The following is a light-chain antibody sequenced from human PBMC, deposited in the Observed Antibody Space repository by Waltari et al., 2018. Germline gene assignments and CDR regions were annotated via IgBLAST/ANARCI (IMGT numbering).Light chain of an antibody. V-gene: IGLV1-40*01. J-gene: IGLJ3*02. CDR1: SSNIGAGHD. CDR3: QSFDIRLSGGVV. CDR2: GNN. Sequence: QSVLTQPPSMSGAPGQRVTIPCTGSSSNIGAGHDVPWYQVFPGTAPKLLIYGNNNRPSGVPDRFSGSKSDTSASLAIGGLQAEDEADYYCQSFDIRLSGGVVFGGGTKVTVL.